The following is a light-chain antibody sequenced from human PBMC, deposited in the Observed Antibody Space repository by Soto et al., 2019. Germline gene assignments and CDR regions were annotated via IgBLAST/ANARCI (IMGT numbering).Light chain of an antibody. CDR1: QRLLNSSHTKYF. V-gene: IGKV4-1*01. CDR2: WAS. J-gene: IGKJ5*01. CDR3: QQYYSSLAIS. Sequence: DIVMTQSPDSLAVSLVEIATINCKSSQRLLNSSHTKYFLAWYQQKPGQPPKLLFYWASTRQSGVHDRFSGRGSGTDFTITITIVQNKDVEVYYCQQYYSSLAISFGNGTRLEIK.